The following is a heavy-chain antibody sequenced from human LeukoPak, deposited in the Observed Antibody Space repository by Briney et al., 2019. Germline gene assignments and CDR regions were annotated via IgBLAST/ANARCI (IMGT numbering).Heavy chain of an antibody. J-gene: IGHJ4*02. CDR3: ARATPISGWYSVY. V-gene: IGHV3-21*01. D-gene: IGHD6-19*01. Sequence: GGSLRLSCAASGFTFNNYNMNWVRQAPGKALEWVSSITSSGTYIFYADSVKGRFTISRDNAKNSLYLQMNSLGPEDTAVYYCARATPISGWYSVYWGQGTLVTVSS. CDR2: ITSSGTYI. CDR1: GFTFNNYN.